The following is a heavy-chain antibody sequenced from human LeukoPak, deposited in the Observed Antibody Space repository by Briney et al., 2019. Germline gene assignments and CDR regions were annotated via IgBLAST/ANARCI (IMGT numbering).Heavy chain of an antibody. CDR2: INHSGST. D-gene: IGHD3-22*01. CDR3: ARGQRLLRPIPRWAYFDY. CDR1: GGSFSGYY. J-gene: IGHJ4*02. Sequence: SETLSLTCAVYGGSFSGYYWSWIRQPPGKGLEWIGEINHSGSTNYNPSLKSRVTISVDTSKNQFSLKLSSVTAADTAVYYCARGQRLLRPIPRWAYFDYWGQGTLVTVSS. V-gene: IGHV4-34*01.